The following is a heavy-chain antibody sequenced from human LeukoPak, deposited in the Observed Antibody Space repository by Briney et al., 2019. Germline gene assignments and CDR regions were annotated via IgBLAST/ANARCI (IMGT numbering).Heavy chain of an antibody. D-gene: IGHD2/OR15-2a*01. CDR2: INSGGDT. V-gene: IGHV3-66*01. J-gene: IGHJ4*02. Sequence: ETLSLTCTVSGGSISSSSYYWGWIRQPPGKGLEWVSVINSGGDTYYADSVQGRFTISRDNSKNTLYLQMNRLRAEDTAVYYCASRPTFHAGPFDFWGQGTLVTVSS. CDR3: ASRPTFHAGPFDF. CDR1: GGSISSSSYY.